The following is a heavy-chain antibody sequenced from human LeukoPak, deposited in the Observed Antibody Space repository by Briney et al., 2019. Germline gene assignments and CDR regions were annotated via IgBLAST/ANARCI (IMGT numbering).Heavy chain of an antibody. V-gene: IGHV1-18*01. D-gene: IGHD2-2*01. J-gene: IGHJ4*02. Sequence: ASVKVSCKTSGYTFTNYGISWVRQAPGQGLEWMGWISAYNGNADYAQNLQGRVTMTTDTSTSTAYMELRSLTSDDSAVYYCARVWEYCTSASCHDSGGQGTLVTVSS. CDR1: GYTFTNYG. CDR2: ISAYNGNA. CDR3: ARVWEYCTSASCHDS.